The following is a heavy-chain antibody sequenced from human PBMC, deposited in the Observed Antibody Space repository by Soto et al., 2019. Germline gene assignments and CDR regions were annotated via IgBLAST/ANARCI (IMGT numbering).Heavy chain of an antibody. CDR1: GGTFSSHA. Sequence: QVQLVQSGAEVKEPGSSVKVSCKASGGTFSSHAISWVRQAPGQGLEWMGGVTPLFSMANYAQKFQGRVTITADKFAATAYMELTSLTSEDTAVYYCARGDDFDYYYGVDVWGQGTTVTVSS. CDR3: ARGDDFDYYYGVDV. D-gene: IGHD3-16*01. J-gene: IGHJ6*02. V-gene: IGHV1-69*17. CDR2: VTPLFSMA.